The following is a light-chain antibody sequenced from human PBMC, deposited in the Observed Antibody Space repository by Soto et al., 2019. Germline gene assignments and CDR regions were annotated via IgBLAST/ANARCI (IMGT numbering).Light chain of an antibody. CDR3: QQSYSTPIT. V-gene: IGKV1-39*01. J-gene: IGKJ5*01. CDR1: QSINSY. Sequence: DIQITQSTSSLSASVGDRVTITCRASQSINSYLNWYQQKPGKAPKLLISAASSLQSGVPSRFSGSGSGTDFTLTISSLQPEDFATYYCQQSYSTPITFGQGTRLEIK. CDR2: AAS.